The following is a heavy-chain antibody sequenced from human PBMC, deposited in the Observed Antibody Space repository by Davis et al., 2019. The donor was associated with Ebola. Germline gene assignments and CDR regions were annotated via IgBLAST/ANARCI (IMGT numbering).Heavy chain of an antibody. J-gene: IGHJ4*02. Sequence: SETLSLTCAAYGGSFSGYYWSWIRQPPGKGLEWIGEINHSGSTNYNPSLKSRVTISVDTSKNQFSLKLSSVTDADTAVYYCARQPTVSDFDYWGQGTLVTVSS. CDR2: INHSGST. CDR3: ARQPTVSDFDY. CDR1: GGSFSGYY. D-gene: IGHD4-17*01. V-gene: IGHV4-34*01.